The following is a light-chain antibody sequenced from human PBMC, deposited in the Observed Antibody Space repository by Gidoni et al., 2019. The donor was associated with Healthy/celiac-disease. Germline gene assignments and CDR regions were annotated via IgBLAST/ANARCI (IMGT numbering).Light chain of an antibody. CDR3: QQNHILWT. V-gene: IGKV1-5*03. J-gene: IGKJ1*01. CDR2: EAS. CDR1: ENLDHW. Sequence: DIQMTQSPSTLSASVGDRVTITCRASENLDHWLAWYQQKPGKAPKLLIYEASTLEDGVPSRFSGSGSGTDFTLTISSLQADDFATYFCQQNHILWTFGQGTKVDI.